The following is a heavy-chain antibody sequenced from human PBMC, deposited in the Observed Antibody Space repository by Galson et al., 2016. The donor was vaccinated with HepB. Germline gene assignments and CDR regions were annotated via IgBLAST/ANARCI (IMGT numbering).Heavy chain of an antibody. D-gene: IGHD2-15*01. CDR1: GFTFSRYG. CDR3: AKERDVIAADPSLDS. CDR2: ISYDGNNR. V-gene: IGHV3-30*18. J-gene: IGHJ4*02. Sequence: SLRLSCATSGFTFSRYGMHWVRQAPGKGPERVAVISYDGNNRNYADSVKGRVTISRDNSNNTLFLQMNSLRTEDTAIYYCAKERDVIAADPSLDSWGQGAPVTVSS.